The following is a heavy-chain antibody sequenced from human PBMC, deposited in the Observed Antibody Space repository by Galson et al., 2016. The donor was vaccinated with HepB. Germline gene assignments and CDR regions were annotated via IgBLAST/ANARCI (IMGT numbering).Heavy chain of an antibody. J-gene: IGHJ4*02. CDR1: GFTFTNYA. CDR3: AKGSNGWTKFIDF. Sequence: SLRLSCAASGFTFTNYAMSWVRQAPGKGLEWVSGITGSDGSTRYADSVKGRFIISRDNSKNTLYLQTDSLRAEDTAVYYCAKGSNGWTKFIDFWGQGTLVTVSS. D-gene: IGHD6-19*01. V-gene: IGHV3-23*01. CDR2: ITGSDGST.